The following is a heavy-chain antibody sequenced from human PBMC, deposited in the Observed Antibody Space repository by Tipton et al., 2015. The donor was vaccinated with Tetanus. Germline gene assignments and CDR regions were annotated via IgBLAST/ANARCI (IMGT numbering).Heavy chain of an antibody. D-gene: IGHD1-1*01. CDR3: ARRSLTNYGLDV. V-gene: IGHV3-74*01. Sequence: SLRLSCAASGFTSESHYMHWVRQTPGKGLLWISRINPDGRRTNYADSVKGRFTISRDNAKNTVYLQMNSLRAEDTAVYFCARRSLTNYGLDVWGQGTTVTVSS. J-gene: IGHJ6*02. CDR2: INPDGRRT. CDR1: GFTSESHY.